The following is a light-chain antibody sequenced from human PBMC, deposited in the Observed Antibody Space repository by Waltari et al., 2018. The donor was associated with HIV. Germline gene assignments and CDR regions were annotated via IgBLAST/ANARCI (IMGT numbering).Light chain of an antibody. V-gene: IGLV1-51*01. CDR2: NNN. CDR1: SSNIRNNY. Sequence: QSVLTQPPSVSAAPGQKVTISCSRSSSNIRNNYVSWYQQVPGTAPKLLIYNNNKRPSGIPDRFSGSKSGTSATLGITGLQTGDEADYYCGTWDSSLSDWVFGGGTKLTVL. J-gene: IGLJ3*02. CDR3: GTWDSSLSDWV.